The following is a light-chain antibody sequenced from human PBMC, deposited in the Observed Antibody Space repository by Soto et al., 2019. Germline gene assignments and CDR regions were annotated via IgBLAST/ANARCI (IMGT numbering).Light chain of an antibody. Sequence: QPVLTQSPSASGTPGQRVTISCSGSNSNIGSNPVNWYQQLPGMAPKLLISANNQRPSGVPDRFSGSKSGTSASLAISGLQSDDEADYYCATWDGSLNAVVFGGGTKLTVL. V-gene: IGLV1-44*01. CDR3: ATWDGSLNAVV. CDR1: NSNIGSNP. CDR2: ANN. J-gene: IGLJ2*01.